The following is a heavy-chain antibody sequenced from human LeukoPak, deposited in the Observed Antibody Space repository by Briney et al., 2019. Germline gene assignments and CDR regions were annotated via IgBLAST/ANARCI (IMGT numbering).Heavy chain of an antibody. D-gene: IGHD6-19*01. Sequence: PGGSLRLSCAASGFTLSSYAMSWVRQAPGKGLEWVSAISGRGGSPYYADAVKGRVPISRANSKNTLYLQMNSLRAEDTAVYYCTTQPWQVDYWGQGTLVTVSS. J-gene: IGHJ4*02. V-gene: IGHV3-23*01. CDR2: ISGRGGSP. CDR3: TTQPWQVDY. CDR1: GFTLSSYA.